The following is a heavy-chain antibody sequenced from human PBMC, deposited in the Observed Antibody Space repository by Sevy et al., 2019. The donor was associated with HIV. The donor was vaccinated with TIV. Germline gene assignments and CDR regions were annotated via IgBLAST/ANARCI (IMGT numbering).Heavy chain of an antibody. CDR2: ISASGGYT. J-gene: IGHJ5*02. Sequence: GGSLSLSCAVSGFRFNTYVMSWVRQAPGKGLEWVSSISASGGYTYYADSVKGRFAISRDNSKNTVDLQMNSLRAEDTALYYCAKETTSGYFPWGQGTLVTVSS. D-gene: IGHD3-3*01. CDR1: GFRFNTYV. V-gene: IGHV3-23*01. CDR3: AKETTSGYFP.